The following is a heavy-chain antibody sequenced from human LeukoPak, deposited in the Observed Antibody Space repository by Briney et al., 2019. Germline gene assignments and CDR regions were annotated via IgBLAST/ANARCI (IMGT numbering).Heavy chain of an antibody. CDR3: ARVTSSLRYFDWLPKLGYYYMDV. D-gene: IGHD3-9*01. J-gene: IGHJ6*03. CDR1: GGSFSGYY. V-gene: IGHV4-34*01. CDR2: INHSGST. Sequence: PSETLSLTCAVYGGSFSGYYWSWIRQPPGKGLEWIGEINHSGSTNYNPSLKSRVTISVDTSKNQFSLKLSSVTAADTAVYYCARVTSSLRYFDWLPKLGYYYMDVWGKGTTVTVSS.